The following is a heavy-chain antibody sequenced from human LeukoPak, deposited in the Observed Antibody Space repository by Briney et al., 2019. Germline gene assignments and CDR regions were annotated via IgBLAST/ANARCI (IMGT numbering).Heavy chain of an antibody. CDR2: ISAYNGNT. J-gene: IGHJ3*02. D-gene: IGHD3-22*01. V-gene: IGHV1-18*01. CDR1: GYTFTSYG. CDR3: ARDLEYYDSSGYYHDAFDI. Sequence: ASVKVSCKASGYTFTSYGISWVRQAPGQGLEWMGWISAYNGNTNYAQKLQGRVTMTTDTSTSTAYMELRSLRSDDTAAYYCARDLEYYDSSGYYHDAFDIWGQGTMVTVSS.